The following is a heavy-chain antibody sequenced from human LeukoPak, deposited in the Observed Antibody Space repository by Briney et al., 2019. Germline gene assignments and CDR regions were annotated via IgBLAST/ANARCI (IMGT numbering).Heavy chain of an antibody. CDR3: ARTSLADY. CDR1: GGSISNYY. V-gene: IGHV4-59*01. CDR2: IYYSGST. Sequence: PSETLSLTCTVSGGSISNYYWSWIRQPPGKGLEWIGYIYYSGSTNYNPSLKSRVTISVDTSKNQFSLKLTSVTAAGTAVYYCARTSLADYWGQGTLVTVSS. J-gene: IGHJ4*02.